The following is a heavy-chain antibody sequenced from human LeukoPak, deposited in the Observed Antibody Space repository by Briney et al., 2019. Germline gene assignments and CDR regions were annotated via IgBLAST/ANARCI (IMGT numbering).Heavy chain of an antibody. CDR3: ARDRRYFDWPQIDC. J-gene: IGHJ4*02. CDR1: GYTFTSYA. CDR2: INAGNGNT. D-gene: IGHD3-9*01. V-gene: IGHV1-3*01. Sequence: ASVKVSCKASGYTFTSYAMHWVRQAPGQRLEWMGWINAGNGNTKYSQKFQGRVTITRDTSASTAYMELSSLRSEDTAVYYCARDRRYFDWPQIDCWGQGTLVTVSS.